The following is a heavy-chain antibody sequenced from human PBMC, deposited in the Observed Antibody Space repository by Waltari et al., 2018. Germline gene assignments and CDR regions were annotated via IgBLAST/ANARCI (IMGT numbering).Heavy chain of an antibody. CDR2: ISSDGSST. D-gene: IGHD3-22*01. CDR3: ARVATKTYSSPVPGRPYYYGMDV. V-gene: IGHV3-74*01. J-gene: IGHJ6*02. Sequence: EEQLVESGGGLAQPGESLRLSCAASGFTFSRYWMDWVRQAPGKGLVWVSRISSDGSSTTYADSVKGRFTSSRDNAKNTLYVQMNRLRAEDTAVYYCARVATKTYSSPVPGRPYYYGMDVWGQGTTVTVSS. CDR1: GFTFSRYW.